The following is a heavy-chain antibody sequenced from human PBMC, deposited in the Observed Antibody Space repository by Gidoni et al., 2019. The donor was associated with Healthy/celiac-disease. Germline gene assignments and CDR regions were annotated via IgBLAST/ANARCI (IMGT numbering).Heavy chain of an antibody. J-gene: IGHJ4*02. CDR3: ARDPVDIAVAGTLDY. CDR1: GFTFSSYS. CDR2: ISSSSSYI. V-gene: IGHV3-21*01. D-gene: IGHD6-19*01. Sequence: EVQLVESGGGLVKPGGSLRLSCAASGFTFSSYSMNWVRQAPGKGLEWVSSISSSSSYIYYADSVKGRFTISRDNAKNSLYLQMNSLRAEDTAVYYCARDPVDIAVAGTLDYWGQGTLVTVSS.